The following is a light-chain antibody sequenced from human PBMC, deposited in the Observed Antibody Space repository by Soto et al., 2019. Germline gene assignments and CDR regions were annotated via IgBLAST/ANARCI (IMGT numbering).Light chain of an antibody. CDR2: EVS. CDR1: SSDIGGYNY. J-gene: IGLJ1*01. V-gene: IGLV2-14*01. Sequence: QSVLTQPASVSGSPGQSITISCTGTSSDIGGYNYVSWYRQHPGKAPQLMIYEVSNRPSGVSNRFSASKSANTASLTISGLQAEDEADYYCSSYTSSITLVFGTGTKLTVL. CDR3: SSYTSSITLV.